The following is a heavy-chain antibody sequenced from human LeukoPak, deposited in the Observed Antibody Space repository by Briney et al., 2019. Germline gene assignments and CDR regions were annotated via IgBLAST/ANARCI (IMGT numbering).Heavy chain of an antibody. CDR2: IKPRTNMI. CDR1: GFSFIIDG. D-gene: IGHD3-10*01. V-gene: IGHV3-48*01. CDR3: ARDITLSLPGSSDYYYYMDV. Sequence: GRALRLSFAAPGFSFIIDGSTSVPQAPGKGQELVSYIKPRTNMIGYADTVKDRIAISRENDRNSAFLQLSSLRAEDTAVYYRARDITLSLPGSSDYYYYMDVWGKGTTVIVSS. J-gene: IGHJ6*03.